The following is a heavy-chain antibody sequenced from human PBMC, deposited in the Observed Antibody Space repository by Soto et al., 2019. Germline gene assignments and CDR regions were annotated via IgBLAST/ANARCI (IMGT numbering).Heavy chain of an antibody. CDR3: ARDDRHWFDP. CDR2: IYYSGST. CDR1: GGSISSGGYY. V-gene: IGHV4-31*03. J-gene: IGHJ5*02. Sequence: SETLSLTCTVSGGSISSGGYYWSWIRQHPGKGLEWIGYIYYSGSTYYNPSLKSRVTISVDTSKNQFSLKLSSVTAADTAVYYCARDDRHWFDPWGQGTLVTVSS.